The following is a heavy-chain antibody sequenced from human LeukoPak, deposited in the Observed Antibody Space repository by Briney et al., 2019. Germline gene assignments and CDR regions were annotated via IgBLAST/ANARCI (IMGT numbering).Heavy chain of an antibody. J-gene: IGHJ5*02. CDR2: IGAYNGDT. CDR1: GYTFVSQG. CDR3: TKDFEDTALFKS. D-gene: IGHD5-18*01. V-gene: IGHV1-18*01. Sequence: ASVKVSCEASGYTFVSQGINWVRQAPGQGLEWMGWIGAYNGDTNYAQKFQGRITMTTDTSTSTAYLELGGLRSDDTAVYYCTKDFEDTALFKSWGQGTLVTVSS.